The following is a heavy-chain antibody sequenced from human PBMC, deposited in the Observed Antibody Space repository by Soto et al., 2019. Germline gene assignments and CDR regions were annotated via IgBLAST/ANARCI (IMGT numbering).Heavy chain of an antibody. CDR1: GGTFSSYA. CDR3: VRGGFAYGYLDY. V-gene: IGHV1-69*06. D-gene: IGHD5-18*01. Sequence: SVKVSCKASGGTFSSYAISWVRQAPGQGLEWMGGIIPIFGTANYAQKFQGRLTMSSDTSTTTAFMELRRLRSDDTAVYYCVRGGFAYGYLDYWGQGTLVTVSS. J-gene: IGHJ4*02. CDR2: IIPIFGTA.